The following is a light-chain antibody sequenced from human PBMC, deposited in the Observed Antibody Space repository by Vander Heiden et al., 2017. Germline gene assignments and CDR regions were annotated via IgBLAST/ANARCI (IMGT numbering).Light chain of an antibody. Sequence: QSVLPQPPSVSGAPVPTVTLTSTGSRPHIGAGYDVHWYQQLPGTAPKLLIYGNSNRPAGVPDRFSGSKSGTAASLAITGLQAEDEADYYCQSYDSSLSGWVFGGGTKLTVL. CDR1: RPHIGAGYD. CDR3: QSYDSSLSGWV. CDR2: GNS. J-gene: IGLJ3*02. V-gene: IGLV1-40*01.